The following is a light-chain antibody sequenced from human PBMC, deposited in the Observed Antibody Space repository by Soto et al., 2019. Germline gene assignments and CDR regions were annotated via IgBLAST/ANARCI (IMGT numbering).Light chain of an antibody. V-gene: IGKV1-27*01. CDR3: QKYNSAPDT. CDR1: QDISNY. J-gene: IGKJ2*01. Sequence: DIHMTQSPSSLSASVGDRVTITCRASQDISNYLAWYQQKPGKVPKVLIYAASTLQSGVPSRFSGSGSGTDFTLTISSLQPEDVATDYCQKYNSAPDTFGQGTKLEIK. CDR2: AAS.